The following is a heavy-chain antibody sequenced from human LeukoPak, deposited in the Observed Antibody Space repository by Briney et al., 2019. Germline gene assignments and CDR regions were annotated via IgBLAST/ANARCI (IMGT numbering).Heavy chain of an antibody. CDR3: ARGSGLRYFDWLFDY. CDR1: GYTFTSCG. V-gene: IGHV1-18*01. D-gene: IGHD3-9*01. CDR2: ISAYNGNT. Sequence: GASVKVSCKASGYTFTSCGISWVRQAPGQGLEWMGWISAYNGNTNYAQKLQGRVTMTTDTSTSTAYMELRSLRSDDTAVYYCARGSGLRYFDWLFDYWGQGTLVTVSS. J-gene: IGHJ4*02.